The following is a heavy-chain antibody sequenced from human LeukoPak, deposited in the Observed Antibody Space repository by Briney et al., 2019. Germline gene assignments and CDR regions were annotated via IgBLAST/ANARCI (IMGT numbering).Heavy chain of an antibody. CDR1: GFTFSSYA. J-gene: IGHJ4*02. D-gene: IGHD3-9*01. CDR3: AKGVRYLDWWILDY. Sequence: GGSLRLSCVFSGFTFSSYAMSWVRQAPGKGLEWVSGISGSDYAYYTDSVKGRFTISRDNSKNTLYLQTNTLRAEDTAVYYCAKGVRYLDWWILDYWGQGTLVPVSS. CDR2: ISGSDYA. V-gene: IGHV3-23*01.